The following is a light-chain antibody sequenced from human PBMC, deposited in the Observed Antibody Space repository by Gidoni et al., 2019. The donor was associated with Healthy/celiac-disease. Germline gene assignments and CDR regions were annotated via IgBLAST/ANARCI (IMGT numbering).Light chain of an antibody. V-gene: IGKV3-15*01. J-gene: IGKJ3*01. Sequence: EIVMTQSPATLSVSPGERATLSCRASQSVSSNLAWYQHQPGQAPRLLIYGASTRATGIPARFSGSGSGTEFTLTISRLQSEDFAVYYCQQYNNWPGFTFGPXTKVDIK. CDR1: QSVSSN. CDR2: GAS. CDR3: QQYNNWPGFT.